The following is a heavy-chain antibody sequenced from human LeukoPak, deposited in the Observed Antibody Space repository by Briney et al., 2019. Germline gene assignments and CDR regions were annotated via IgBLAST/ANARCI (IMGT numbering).Heavy chain of an antibody. Sequence: GGSLRLSCAASGFTFSDYYMTWIRQAPGKGLEWISYISTSAGTIYYADSVKGRFTISRDNAKSSLYLQMNSLRAKDTAVYYCARDAIDSSGFDFDYWGQGTLVTVPS. CDR1: GFTFSDYY. CDR3: ARDAIDSSGFDFDY. V-gene: IGHV3-11*01. J-gene: IGHJ4*02. CDR2: ISTSAGTI. D-gene: IGHD3-22*01.